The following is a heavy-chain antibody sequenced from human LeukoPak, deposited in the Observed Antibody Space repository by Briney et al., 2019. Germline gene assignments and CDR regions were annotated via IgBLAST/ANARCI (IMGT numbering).Heavy chain of an antibody. D-gene: IGHD5-18*01. J-gene: IGHJ4*02. V-gene: IGHV1-18*01. CDR1: GYNFNRYT. CDR2: VSTSNGDT. Sequence: ASVKVSCKTSGYNFNRYTITWVRQAPGQGLEWMGWVSTSNGDTNYADKFQGRVTMTTETVTRTAYIELRRLRSADTAMYFCERVSDTSMVTPGFDSWGQGTLVTVSS. CDR3: ERVSDTSMVTPGFDS.